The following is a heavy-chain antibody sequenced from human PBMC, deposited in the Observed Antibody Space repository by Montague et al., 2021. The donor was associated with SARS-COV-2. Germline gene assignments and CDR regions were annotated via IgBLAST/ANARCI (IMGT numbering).Heavy chain of an antibody. V-gene: IGHV4-39*01. CDR2: ISYSGRT. J-gene: IGHJ6*03. CDR1: GGSVSSSPYY. Sequence: SETLSLTCTVSGGSVSSSPYYWGWIRQPPGRGLEWVGSISYSGRTYFXXXLKSRLTISVDSSENQFSLRLSPVTAADTAVYYCASSYYYGSGTYVYSYYMDVWGRGTTVTVSS. D-gene: IGHD3-10*01. CDR3: ASSYYYGSGTYVYSYYMDV.